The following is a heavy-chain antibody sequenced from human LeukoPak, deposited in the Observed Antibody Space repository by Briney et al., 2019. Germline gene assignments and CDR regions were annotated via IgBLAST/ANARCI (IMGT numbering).Heavy chain of an antibody. J-gene: IGHJ6*02. CDR2: ISYDGSNK. CDR1: GFTFSSYA. V-gene: IGHV3-30*04. D-gene: IGHD3-10*01. CDR3: ARDRLGSGSSSYYYYYGMDV. Sequence: GGSLRLSRAASGFTFSSYAMHWVRQAPGKGLEWVAVISYDGSNKYYADSVKGRFTISRDNSKNTLYLQMNSLRAEDTAVYYCARDRLGSGSSSYYYYYGMDVWGPGTTVTVSS.